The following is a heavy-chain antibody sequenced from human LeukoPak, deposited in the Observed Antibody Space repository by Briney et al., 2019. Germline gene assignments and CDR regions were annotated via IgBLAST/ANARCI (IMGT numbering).Heavy chain of an antibody. CDR3: ARTALMDAFDI. CDR1: GFTFSSYG. Sequence: LAGGSPRLSCAASGFTFSSYGMSWVRQAPGGRLEWVSSTSGSGGSTYYADSVKGRFTISRDSSKNTLYLQMDSLRAEDTAVYYCARTALMDAFDIWGQGTMVTVSS. J-gene: IGHJ3*02. CDR2: TSGSGGST. V-gene: IGHV3-23*01.